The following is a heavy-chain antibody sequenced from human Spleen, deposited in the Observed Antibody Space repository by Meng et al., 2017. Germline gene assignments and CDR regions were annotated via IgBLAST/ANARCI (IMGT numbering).Heavy chain of an antibody. CDR2: INTDGSTT. Sequence: VQAAHSGAGLKKPGASVNASSKSSVYTFSGHWLHWVSQAQGKALVWVSRINTDGSTTTYAVSVKGRFTNSRDNAKNTQYLQMNSLRAEDTAVYNCTNHRLNHWGQGTLVTVSS. V-gene: IGHV3-74*02. CDR1: VYTFSGHW. D-gene: IGHD1-14*01. CDR3: TNHRLNH. J-gene: IGHJ1*01.